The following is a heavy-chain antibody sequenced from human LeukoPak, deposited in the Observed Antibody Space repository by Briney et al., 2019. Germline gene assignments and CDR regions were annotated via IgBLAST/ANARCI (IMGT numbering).Heavy chain of an antibody. J-gene: IGHJ4*02. V-gene: IGHV3-66*01. Sequence: GGSLRLSCAASGFTVSSNYMSWVRQAPGKGLEWVSVIYSGGSTYYADSVKGRFTISRDNSKNTLSLQMDSLRAEDTAVYYCAREHCSGGSCFFDYWGQGTLVTVSS. D-gene: IGHD2-15*01. CDR1: GFTVSSNY. CDR2: IYSGGST. CDR3: AREHCSGGSCFFDY.